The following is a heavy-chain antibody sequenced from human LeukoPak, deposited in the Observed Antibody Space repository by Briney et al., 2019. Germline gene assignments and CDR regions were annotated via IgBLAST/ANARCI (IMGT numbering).Heavy chain of an antibody. CDR2: IYYSGST. CDR3: ARAAVLRFLEWSGGLYYFDY. J-gene: IGHJ4*02. CDR1: GGSISSSSYY. D-gene: IGHD3-3*01. Sequence: SETLSLTCTVSGGSISSSSYYWGWIRQPPGKGLEWIGRIYYSGSTYYNPSLKSRVTISVDTSKNQFSLKLSSVTAADTAVYYCARAAVLRFLEWSGGLYYFDYWGQGTLVTVSS. V-gene: IGHV4-39*01.